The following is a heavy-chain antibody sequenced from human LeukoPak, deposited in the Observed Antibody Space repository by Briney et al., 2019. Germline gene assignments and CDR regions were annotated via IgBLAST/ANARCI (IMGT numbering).Heavy chain of an antibody. J-gene: IGHJ4*02. CDR1: GYSISSGYY. D-gene: IGHD6-13*01. CDR2: IYHSGST. CDR3: AGGNGYSRKQTVYYFDY. Sequence: SETPSLTCAVSGYSISSGYYWGWIRQPPGKGLEWIGSIYHSGSTYYNPSLKSRVTISVDTSKNQFSLKLSSVTAADTAVYYCAGGNGYSRKQTVYYFDYWGQGTLVTVSS. V-gene: IGHV4-38-2*01.